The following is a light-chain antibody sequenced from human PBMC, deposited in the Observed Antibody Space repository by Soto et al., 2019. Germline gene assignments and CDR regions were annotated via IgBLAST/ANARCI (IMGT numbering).Light chain of an antibody. CDR1: QSLLHSNGYTY. Sequence: EIVMTQSPLSLPVTPGEPASISCRSSQSLLHSNGYTYLDWYLQKPGQSPQLLIYLGSNRASGLPDRLSGSGSGTDFTLKISRVEAEDVGVYYCMQALQTPYTFGQGTKLEIK. CDR2: LGS. CDR3: MQALQTPYT. V-gene: IGKV2-28*01. J-gene: IGKJ2*01.